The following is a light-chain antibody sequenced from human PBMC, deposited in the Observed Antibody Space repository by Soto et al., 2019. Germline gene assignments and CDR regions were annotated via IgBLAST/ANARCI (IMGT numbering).Light chain of an antibody. J-gene: IGLJ7*01. Sequence: QSVLSQPPSASGTPGQRVTLSCSGSSSNIGNNPVTWYQQLPGTAPKLLIYSTDQRPSGVPDRFSGSKSGTSASLAISGLQSEDEADYYCAAWDDSLNGAVFGGGTQLTVL. CDR3: AAWDDSLNGAV. CDR1: SSNIGNNP. CDR2: STD. V-gene: IGLV1-44*01.